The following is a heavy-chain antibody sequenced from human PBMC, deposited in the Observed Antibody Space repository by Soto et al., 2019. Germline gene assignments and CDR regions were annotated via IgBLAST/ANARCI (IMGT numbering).Heavy chain of an antibody. V-gene: IGHV4-39*01. CDR2: IYYSGST. CDR3: ARQILYSSGWTRGADYFDY. D-gene: IGHD6-19*01. Sequence: ETLSLTCTVSGGSISSSSYYWGWIRQPPGKGLEWIGSIYYSGSTYYNPSLKSRVTISVDTSKNQFSLKLSSVTAADTAVYYCARQILYSSGWTRGADYFDYWGQGTLVTVSS. J-gene: IGHJ4*02. CDR1: GGSISSSSYY.